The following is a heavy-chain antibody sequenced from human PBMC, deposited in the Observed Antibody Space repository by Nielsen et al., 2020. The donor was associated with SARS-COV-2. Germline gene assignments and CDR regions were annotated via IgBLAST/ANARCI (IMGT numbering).Heavy chain of an antibody. Sequence: GESLKISCAASGFTFSSYAMHWVRQAPGKGLEWVAVISYDGSNKYYADSVKGRFTISRDNSKNTLYLQMNSLRAEDTAVYYCVCSTARRNYYYGMDVWGQGTTVTVSS. CDR2: ISYDGSNK. J-gene: IGHJ6*02. CDR3: VCSTARRNYYYGMDV. D-gene: IGHD6-6*01. CDR1: GFTFSSYA. V-gene: IGHV3-30-3*01.